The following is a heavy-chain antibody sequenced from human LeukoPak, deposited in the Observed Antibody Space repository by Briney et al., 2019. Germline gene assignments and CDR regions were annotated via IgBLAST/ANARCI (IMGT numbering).Heavy chain of an antibody. D-gene: IGHD4-23*01. CDR1: GFTFSDYW. J-gene: IGHJ5*02. CDR2: IKQDGSEK. V-gene: IGHV3-7*01. CDR3: ARDRRPSIYGGLDS. Sequence: PGGSLRLSCAASGFTFSDYWMSWVRQPPGKGLEWEANIKQDGSEKYYVDSVKGRFTISRDNAKNSLYLQTNSLTAEDTAVYYCARDRRPSIYGGLDSWGQGTLVTVSS.